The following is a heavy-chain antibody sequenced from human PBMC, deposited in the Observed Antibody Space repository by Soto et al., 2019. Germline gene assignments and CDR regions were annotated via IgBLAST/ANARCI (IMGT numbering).Heavy chain of an antibody. CDR3: ASDGNQWAHRDFDS. D-gene: IGHD1-26*01. V-gene: IGHV1-18*01. J-gene: IGHJ4*02. CDR2: INNRNGNT. CDR1: GHTFITYG. Sequence: QVQLVQSGAEVRKPGASLKVSCKASGHTFITYGVSWVRQAPGQGLEWMGWINNRNGNTNYAQKFQGRVTMTTDTSTTTVYMERRSLRSDDTAVYYCASDGNQWAHRDFDSWGQGTLVTVSS.